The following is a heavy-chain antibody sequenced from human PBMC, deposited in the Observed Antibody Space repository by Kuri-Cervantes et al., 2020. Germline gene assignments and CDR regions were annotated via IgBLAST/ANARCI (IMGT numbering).Heavy chain of an antibody. V-gene: IGHV1-8*02. D-gene: IGHD5-18*01. J-gene: IGHJ5*02. CDR3: ARGVRGYSYGPNWFDP. Sequence: ASVKVTCKASGYTYTSYRISWLRQATGQGLEWMGWMNPNSGNTGYAQKFQGRVTMTRNTSISTAHMELSSLRSEDTAVYYCARGVRGYSYGPNWFDPWGQGTLVTVSS. CDR2: MNPNSGNT. CDR1: GYTYTSYR.